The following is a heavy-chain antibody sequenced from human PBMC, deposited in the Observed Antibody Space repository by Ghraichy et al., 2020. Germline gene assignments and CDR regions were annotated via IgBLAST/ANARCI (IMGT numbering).Heavy chain of an antibody. CDR1: GGSISSYY. D-gene: IGHD1-26*01. Sequence: SETLSLTCTVSGGSISSYYWSWIRQPPGKGLEWIGYIYTSGSTNYNPSLKSRVTISVDTSKNQFSLKLSSVTAADTAVYYCARQEWGSYFRELYYFDYWGQGTLVTVSS. CDR2: IYTSGST. V-gene: IGHV4-4*09. CDR3: ARQEWGSYFRELYYFDY. J-gene: IGHJ4*02.